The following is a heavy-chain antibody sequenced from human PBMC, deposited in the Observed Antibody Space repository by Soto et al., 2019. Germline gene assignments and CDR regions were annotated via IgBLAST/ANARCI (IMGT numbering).Heavy chain of an antibody. CDR2: ISSSGSTI. Sequence: PGGSLRLSCAASGFTFSSYEMNWVRQAPGKGLEWVSYISSSGSTIYYADSVKGRFTISRDNAKNSLYLQMNSLRAEDTAVYYCARDQGYCSSTSCPHGMDVWGQGTTVTVSS. CDR3: ARDQGYCSSTSCPHGMDV. CDR1: GFTFSSYE. V-gene: IGHV3-48*03. J-gene: IGHJ6*02. D-gene: IGHD2-2*01.